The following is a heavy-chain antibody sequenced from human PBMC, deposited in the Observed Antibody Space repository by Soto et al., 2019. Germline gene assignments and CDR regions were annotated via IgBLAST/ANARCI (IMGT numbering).Heavy chain of an antibody. CDR3: ARGAAGGYYFDY. Sequence: QVQLQESGPGLVKPSQTLSLTCTVSGGSISSGGYYWSWIRQHPGKGLEWIGYIYYSGSAYYNPSLKSRVTISVDTSKNQFSLKLSSVTAADTAVYYCARGAAGGYYFDYWGQGTLVTVSS. J-gene: IGHJ4*02. V-gene: IGHV4-31*03. CDR1: GGSISSGGYY. D-gene: IGHD6-13*01. CDR2: IYYSGSA.